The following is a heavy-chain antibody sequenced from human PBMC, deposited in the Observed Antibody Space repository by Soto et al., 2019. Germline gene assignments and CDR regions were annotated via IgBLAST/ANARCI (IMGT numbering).Heavy chain of an antibody. D-gene: IGHD3-16*02. CDR3: ARVGDYVWGSYRPSRYFDY. Sequence: SERLYVVCAVCPGCLNVYYWSEIRQPPGRALEWIGEINHSGSTNYNPSLKSRVTISVDTSKNQFCLKLSSVTAADTAVYYCARVGDYVWGSYRPSRYFDYWGQGTLVTVSS. V-gene: IGHV4-34*01. CDR1: PGCLNVYY. J-gene: IGHJ4*02. CDR2: INHSGST.